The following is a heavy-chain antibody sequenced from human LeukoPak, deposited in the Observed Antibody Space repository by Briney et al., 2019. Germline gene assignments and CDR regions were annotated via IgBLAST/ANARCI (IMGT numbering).Heavy chain of an antibody. D-gene: IGHD5-18*01. CDR1: GFTFSSYW. Sequence: PGGSLRLSCAASGFTFSSYWMSWVRQAPGKGLEWVANIKQDGSEKYYADSVKGRFTISRDNAKNSLYLQMNSLRAEDTAVYYCARETVDTAMVTGYYYYYMDVWGKGTTVTVSS. V-gene: IGHV3-7*01. CDR2: IKQDGSEK. J-gene: IGHJ6*03. CDR3: ARETVDTAMVTGYYYYYMDV.